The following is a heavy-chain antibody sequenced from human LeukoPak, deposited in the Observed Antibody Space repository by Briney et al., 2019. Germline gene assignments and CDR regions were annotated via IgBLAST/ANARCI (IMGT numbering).Heavy chain of an antibody. Sequence: SETLSLTCTGSGGSISSGSYFWSWIRQPAGKGVGWIGRIYTSGSTTYIPSLKSRATISVDTSKNQFSPKLSSVTAADTAVYYCARESALNDYWGQGTLVTVSS. CDR3: ARESALNDY. CDR1: GGSISSGSYF. V-gene: IGHV4-61*02. CDR2: IYTSGST. J-gene: IGHJ4*02.